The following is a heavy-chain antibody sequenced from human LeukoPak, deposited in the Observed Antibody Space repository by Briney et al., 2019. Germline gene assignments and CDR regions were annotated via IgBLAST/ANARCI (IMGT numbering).Heavy chain of an antibody. J-gene: IGHJ4*02. CDR1: GFPFSNYY. D-gene: IGHD5-18*01. V-gene: IGHV3-21*01. Sequence: GGSLRLSCAVSGFPFSNYYMSWIRQAPGKGLEWVSSISSSSSYIYYADSVKGRFTISRDNAKNSLYLQMNSLRAEDTAVYYCARDRIQLWLLDYWGQGTLVTVSS. CDR3: ARDRIQLWLLDY. CDR2: ISSSSSYI.